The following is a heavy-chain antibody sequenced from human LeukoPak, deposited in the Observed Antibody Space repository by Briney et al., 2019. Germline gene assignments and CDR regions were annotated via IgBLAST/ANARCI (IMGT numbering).Heavy chain of an antibody. Sequence: GGSLRLSCAASGFTFSSYSMNWVRQAPGKGLEWVSVVYSGGSTYYADSVKGRFTISRDNSKNTLYLQMNSLRAEDMAVYYCAKDLTSTHYYDSSGYYPDAFDIWGQGTMVTVSS. J-gene: IGHJ3*02. D-gene: IGHD3-22*01. CDR2: VYSGGST. CDR1: GFTFSSYS. V-gene: IGHV3-66*01. CDR3: AKDLTSTHYYDSSGYYPDAFDI.